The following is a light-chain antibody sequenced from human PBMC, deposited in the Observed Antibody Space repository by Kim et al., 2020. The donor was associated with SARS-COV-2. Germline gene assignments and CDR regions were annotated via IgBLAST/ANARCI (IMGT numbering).Light chain of an antibody. CDR1: QSVSSY. CDR3: LQRSNWPPLT. J-gene: IGKJ4*01. Sequence: SPGERATLSCRASQSVSSYLAWYQQKPGQAPRLLIYDASNRATGIPARFSGSGSGTDFTLTISSLEPEDFAFYYCLQRSNWPPLTFGGGTKVDIK. V-gene: IGKV3-11*01. CDR2: DAS.